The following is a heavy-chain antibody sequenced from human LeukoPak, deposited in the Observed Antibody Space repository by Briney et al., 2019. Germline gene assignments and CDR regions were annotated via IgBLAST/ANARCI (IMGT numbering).Heavy chain of an antibody. V-gene: IGHV4-59*01. Sequence: SETLSLTCTVSGGSISSYYWRWIRQPPGKGLEWIGYIYYSGSTNYNPSLKSRVTISVDTSKNQFSLKLSSVTAADTAVYYCARERYHGMDVWGQGTTVTVSS. J-gene: IGHJ6*02. CDR2: IYYSGST. D-gene: IGHD1-20*01. CDR3: ARERYHGMDV. CDR1: GGSISSYY.